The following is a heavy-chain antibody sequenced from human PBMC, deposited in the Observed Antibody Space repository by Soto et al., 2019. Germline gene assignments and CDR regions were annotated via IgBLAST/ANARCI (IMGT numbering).Heavy chain of an antibody. D-gene: IGHD3-10*01. CDR3: ARRGGPEGSGEYVNWFDP. J-gene: IGHJ5*02. Sequence: GGSLGLCCAASGVTFSSYEMNWVRHAPGKGLEWVSYISSSGSTIYYAGSVKGRFTISRDNAKNSLYLQMNSLRAEDTAVYYCARRGGPEGSGEYVNWFDPCGQRTLVTVSS. CDR2: ISSSGSTI. V-gene: IGHV3-48*03. CDR1: GVTFSSYE.